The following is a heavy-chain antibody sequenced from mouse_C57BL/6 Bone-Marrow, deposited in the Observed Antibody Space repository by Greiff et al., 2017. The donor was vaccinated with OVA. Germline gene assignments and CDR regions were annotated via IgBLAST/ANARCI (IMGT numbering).Heavy chain of an antibody. CDR2: ISSGSSTF. CDR3: ARSKYYFDY. Sequence: EVKLVESGGGLVKPGGSLKLSCAASGFTFSDYGMHWVRQAPEKGLEWVAYISSGSSTFSYAATVQGRFTISSDNAKNTLFLQMTSLRSEDTAMYYCARSKYYFDYWGQGTTLTVSS. V-gene: IGHV5-17*01. J-gene: IGHJ2*01. CDR1: GFTFSDYG.